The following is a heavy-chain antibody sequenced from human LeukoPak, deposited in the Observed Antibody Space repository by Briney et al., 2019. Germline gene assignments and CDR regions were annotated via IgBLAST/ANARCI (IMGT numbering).Heavy chain of an antibody. CDR3: ANLLSGSPPRSLDY. V-gene: IGHV5-51*01. CDR2: IYPGDSDT. Sequence: GESLKISCKGSGYRFSSYWIAWVRQMPGKGLEWVGVIYPGDSDTRYGPSFQGQVFISVDNSISTAYLHWNSLKASDTAVYYCANLLSGSPPRSLDYWGQGTLVTVAS. D-gene: IGHD1-26*01. CDR1: GYRFSSYW. J-gene: IGHJ4*02.